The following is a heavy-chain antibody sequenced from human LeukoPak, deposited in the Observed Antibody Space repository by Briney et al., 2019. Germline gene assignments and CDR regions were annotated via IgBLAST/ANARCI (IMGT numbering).Heavy chain of an antibody. CDR1: GFTVSSNY. CDR3: AREGEMATNDY. Sequence: AGGSLRLSCAASGFTVSSNYMSWVRQAPGKGLEWVSVIYSGGSTYYADSVKGRFTISRDNSKNTLYLQMNSLRAEDTAVYYCAREGEMATNDYWGQGTLVTVSS. V-gene: IGHV3-53*05. D-gene: IGHD5-24*01. CDR2: IYSGGST. J-gene: IGHJ4*02.